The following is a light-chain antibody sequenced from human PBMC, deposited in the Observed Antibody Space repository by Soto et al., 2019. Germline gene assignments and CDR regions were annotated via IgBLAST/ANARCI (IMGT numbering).Light chain of an antibody. CDR2: DNN. V-gene: IGLV1-44*01. J-gene: IGLJ3*02. CDR3: AAWDDSLNARV. CDR1: SSNIGSNT. Sequence: QSVLTQPPSASGTPGQGVTISCSGSSSNIGSNTVNWYQQFPGTAPKLLIYDNNHRPSGVPDRFSGSKSGTSASLAISGLQSEDESDYYCAAWDDSLNARVFGGGTKLTVL.